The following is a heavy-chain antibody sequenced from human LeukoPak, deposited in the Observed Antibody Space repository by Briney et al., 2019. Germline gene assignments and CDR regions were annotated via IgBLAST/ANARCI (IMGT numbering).Heavy chain of an antibody. D-gene: IGHD3-16*01. V-gene: IGHV3-33*01. Sequence: GRSLRLSCVVSGFTFSSYGMHWVRQGPGKGLEWVALIWYDGSNKYYADSVKGRFTISRDNSKNTLYLQMNSLRAEDTAVYYCARAYISYFDYWGQGTLVTVSS. J-gene: IGHJ4*02. CDR1: GFTFSSYG. CDR2: IWYDGSNK. CDR3: ARAYISYFDY.